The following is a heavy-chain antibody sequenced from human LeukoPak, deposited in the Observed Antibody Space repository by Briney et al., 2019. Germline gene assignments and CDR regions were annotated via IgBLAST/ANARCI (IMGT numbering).Heavy chain of an antibody. Sequence: ASVKVSCKASGYTFTVYHMHWVRQAPGQGLEWMGWINPNSGGTNYAQKLQGRVTMTRDTSISTAYMELGSLRSDDTAVYYCGLVTSGNWWFDPWGQGTLVTVSS. CDR1: GYTFTVYH. D-gene: IGHD2-21*02. CDR2: INPNSGGT. J-gene: IGHJ5*02. CDR3: GLVTSGNWWFDP. V-gene: IGHV1-2*02.